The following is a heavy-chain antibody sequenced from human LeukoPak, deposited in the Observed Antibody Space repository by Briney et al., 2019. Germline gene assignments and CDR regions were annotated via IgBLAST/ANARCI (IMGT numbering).Heavy chain of an antibody. CDR2: IKSDGST. CDR3: ARDWFHAIDY. V-gene: IGHV3-74*01. CDR1: GFTFSSYW. Sequence: GGSLRLSCAASGFTFSSYWMHWVRQTPGKGLMWVARIKSDGSTIYADSVQGRFTISRDNAKNTLYLQMNSLRDEDTAVYYCARDWFHAIDYWGQGTLVTVSS. D-gene: IGHD2/OR15-2a*01. J-gene: IGHJ4*02.